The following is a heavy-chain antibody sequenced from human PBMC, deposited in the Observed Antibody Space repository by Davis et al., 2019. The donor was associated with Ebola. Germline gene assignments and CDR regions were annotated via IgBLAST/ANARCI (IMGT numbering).Heavy chain of an antibody. Sequence: GESLKISCAASGFTFSGSAMHWVRQASGKGLEWVGRIRSKANSYATAYAASVKSRFTISRDDSKNTAYLQMNSLKTEDTAVYYCTVRVFGYWGQGTLVTVSS. V-gene: IGHV3-73*01. J-gene: IGHJ4*02. D-gene: IGHD3-10*01. CDR1: GFTFSGSA. CDR2: IRSKANSYAT. CDR3: TVRVFGY.